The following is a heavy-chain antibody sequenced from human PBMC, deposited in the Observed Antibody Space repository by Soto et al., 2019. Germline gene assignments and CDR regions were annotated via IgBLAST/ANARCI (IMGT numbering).Heavy chain of an antibody. CDR3: AREGRDWVFEI. Sequence: EVQLVESGGGLVQPGGSLRLSCAASGLTFSTYDMHWVRQPIGKGLEWVAAIGTGDDTYYPDSVRGRFTVSRDDVQNSLYLQIDSLTAGDTAVYYCAREGRDWVFEIWGRGTLVIVSS. V-gene: IGHV3-13*01. CDR2: IGTGDDT. CDR1: GLTFSTYD. J-gene: IGHJ2*01.